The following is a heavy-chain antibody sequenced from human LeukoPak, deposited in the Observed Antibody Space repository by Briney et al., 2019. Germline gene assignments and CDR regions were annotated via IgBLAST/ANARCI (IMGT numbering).Heavy chain of an antibody. Sequence: GGSLRLSCAGSGFTFSDYYMNWVRQAPGKGLEWVSYITGSGSTRYHADSVKGRFTISRDNAKNSLYLQMNTLRAEDTALYYCARECSIAAAGSTPTFYTWGQETPLSLSS. CDR2: ITGSGSTR. CDR1: GFTFSDYY. J-gene: IGHJ4*02. CDR3: ARECSIAAAGSTPTFYT. V-gene: IGHV3-11*01. D-gene: IGHD6-13*01.